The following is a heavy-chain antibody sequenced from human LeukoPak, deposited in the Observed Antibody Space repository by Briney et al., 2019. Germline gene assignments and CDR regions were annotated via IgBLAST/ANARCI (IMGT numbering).Heavy chain of an antibody. V-gene: IGHV4-59*01. CDR3: ARATPITMVRGVIDHFDY. J-gene: IGHJ4*02. Sequence: SETLSLTCTVSGGSISSYYWSWIRQPPGKGLEWIGYVYYSGSTNYNPSLKSRVTISVDTSKNQFSLKLSSVTAADTAVYYCARATPITMVRGVIDHFDYWGQGTLVTVSS. CDR2: VYYSGST. D-gene: IGHD3-10*01. CDR1: GGSISSYY.